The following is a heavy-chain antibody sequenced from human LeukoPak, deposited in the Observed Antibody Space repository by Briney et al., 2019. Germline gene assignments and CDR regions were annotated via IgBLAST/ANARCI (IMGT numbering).Heavy chain of an antibody. D-gene: IGHD3-3*01. CDR3: AIPEKAAAVNDFWSGYWAPFDY. CDR2: INPSGGST. Sequence: ASVKVSCKASGYTFTSYYMHWVRQAPGQGLEWMGIINPSGGSTSYAQKFQGRVTMTRDTSTSTVYMELSSLRSEDTAVYYCAIPEKAAAVNDFWSGYWAPFDYWGQGTLVTVSS. V-gene: IGHV1-46*01. J-gene: IGHJ4*02. CDR1: GYTFTSYY.